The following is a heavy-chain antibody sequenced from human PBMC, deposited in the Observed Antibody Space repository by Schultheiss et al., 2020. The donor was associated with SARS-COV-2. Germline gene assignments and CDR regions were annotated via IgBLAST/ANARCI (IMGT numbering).Heavy chain of an antibody. D-gene: IGHD3-16*01. V-gene: IGHV6-1*01. Sequence: SQTLSLTCAISGDSVSSNSAAWNWIRLSPSRGLQWLGRTYYRSKWYNHYAVSVKSRITVSPDTSKNQFSLQLNSVTPEDTAVYYCARSASLGVDYWGQGTLVTVAS. CDR3: ARSASLGVDY. CDR2: TYYRSKWYN. CDR1: GDSVSSNSAA. J-gene: IGHJ4*02.